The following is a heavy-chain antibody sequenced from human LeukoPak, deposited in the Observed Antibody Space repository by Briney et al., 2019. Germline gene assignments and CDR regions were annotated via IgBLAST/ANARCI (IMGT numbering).Heavy chain of an antibody. CDR3: AGLSSSSWYKSGDY. CDR2: ISSSSSYI. J-gene: IGHJ4*02. CDR1: GFTFSSYW. D-gene: IGHD6-13*01. V-gene: IGHV3-21*01. Sequence: PGGSLRLSCAASGFTFSSYWMSWVRQAPGKGLEWVSSISSSSSYIYYADSVKGRFTISRDNAKNSLYLQMNSLRAEDTAVYYCAGLSSSSWYKSGDYWGQGTLVTVSS.